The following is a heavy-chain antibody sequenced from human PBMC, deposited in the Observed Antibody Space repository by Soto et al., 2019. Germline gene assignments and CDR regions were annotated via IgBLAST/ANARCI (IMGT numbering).Heavy chain of an antibody. CDR1: GYTFTGYF. J-gene: IGHJ6*02. V-gene: IGHV1-8*02. CDR3: ATHSGSYDYGMDF. CDR2: MNPRSGHT. D-gene: IGHD1-26*01. Sequence: AAVKVSWKTSGYTFTGYFIHWVRQAPGQGPEWMGWMNPRSGHTGFAQRFQGRVTMTRNTSINTAYMELSSLTSEDTAVYYCATHSGSYDYGMDFCGEGSTVTFA.